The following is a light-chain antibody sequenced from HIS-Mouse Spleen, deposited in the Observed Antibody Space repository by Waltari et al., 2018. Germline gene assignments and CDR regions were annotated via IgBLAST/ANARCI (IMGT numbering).Light chain of an antibody. J-gene: IGLJ2*01. CDR3: YSTDSSGNHRV. V-gene: IGLV3-10*01. Sequence: SYVLPQTPSVSVSPGQTARATCSGDGWPQKYAYWYQQHPGQAPVRVRYEDSKRHSGIPERFSGASSGTMATLTIGGAQVEDEADYYCYSTDSSGNHRVFGGGTKLTVL. CDR1: GWPQKY. CDR2: EDS.